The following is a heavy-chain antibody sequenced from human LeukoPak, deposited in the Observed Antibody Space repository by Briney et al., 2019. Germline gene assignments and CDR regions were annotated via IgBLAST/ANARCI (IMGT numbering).Heavy chain of an antibody. CDR3: ARDSGSQAFDY. D-gene: IGHD1-26*01. CDR1: GFTFSSYA. Sequence: PGRSLRLSCAASGFTFSSYAMHWVRQAPGKRLEWVAVISYDGSNKYYADSVKGRFTISRDNSKNTLYLQMNSLRAEDTAVYYCARDSGSQAFDYWGQGTLVTVSS. J-gene: IGHJ4*02. V-gene: IGHV3-30*01. CDR2: ISYDGSNK.